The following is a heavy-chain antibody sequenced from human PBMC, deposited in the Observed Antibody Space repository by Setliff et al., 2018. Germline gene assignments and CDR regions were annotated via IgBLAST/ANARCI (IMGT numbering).Heavy chain of an antibody. J-gene: IGHJ5*02. CDR2: FIPSFGTA. Sequence: VASVKVSCKASGGTFSSKAISWVRQAPGQGLEWMGGFIPSFGTANYAQKFQGRLTITADESTSTAYMELNSLGSEDTAIYYCARDSYGDNLPYNWFAPWGQGTLVTAPQ. CDR3: ARDSYGDNLPYNWFAP. CDR1: GGTFSSKA. D-gene: IGHD4-17*01. V-gene: IGHV1-69*13.